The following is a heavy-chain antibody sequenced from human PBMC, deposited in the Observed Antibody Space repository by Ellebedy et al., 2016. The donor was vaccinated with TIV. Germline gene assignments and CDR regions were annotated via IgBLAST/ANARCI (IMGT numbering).Heavy chain of an antibody. CDR3: ARDMHFNGLESLYDY. J-gene: IGHJ4*02. D-gene: IGHD3-10*01. Sequence: AASVKVSCKASGYSFSSYSLSWVRQAPGQGVEWMGWISTSSGNTNYAQTLQGRITSTRDTSTSMAYMELRSLKSDDTAMYYFARDMHFNGLESLYDYWGQGTLVTVSS. V-gene: IGHV1-18*01. CDR2: ISTSSGNT. CDR1: GYSFSSYS.